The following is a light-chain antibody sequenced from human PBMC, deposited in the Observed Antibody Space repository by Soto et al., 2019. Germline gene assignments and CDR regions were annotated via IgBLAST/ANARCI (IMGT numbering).Light chain of an antibody. CDR3: QVWDSISDPLFV. CDR1: NIGTYS. V-gene: IGLV3-21*01. J-gene: IGLJ1*01. Sequence: SYELTQPPSVSVAPGHTARITCGGNNIGTYSVHWYQQKSGQAPILVIYSNTDRPSGIPERFSGSTSGNTATLTISRVEAGDEADYYCQVWDSISDPLFVFGTGTKLTVL. CDR2: SNT.